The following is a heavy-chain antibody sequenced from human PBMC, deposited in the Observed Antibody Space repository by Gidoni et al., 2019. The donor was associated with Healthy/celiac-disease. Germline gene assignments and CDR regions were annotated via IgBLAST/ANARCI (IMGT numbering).Heavy chain of an antibody. V-gene: IGHV4-31*03. CDR2: IYYSGST. CDR3: ARQRLVYCSGGSCYGELDY. D-gene: IGHD2-15*01. Sequence: QVQLQESGPGLVKPSQTLSLTCTVSGGSISSGGYYWSWIRQHPGKGLEWIGYIYYSGSTYYNPSLKSRVTISVDTSKIQFSLKLSSVTAADTAVYYCARQRLVYCSGGSCYGELDYWGQGTLVTVSS. CDR1: GGSISSGGYY. J-gene: IGHJ4*02.